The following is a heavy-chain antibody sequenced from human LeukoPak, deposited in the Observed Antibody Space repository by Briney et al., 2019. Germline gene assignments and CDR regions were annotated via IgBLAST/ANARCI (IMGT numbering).Heavy chain of an antibody. CDR2: ISYDGSNK. Sequence: GRSLRLSCAASGFTFSSYAMHWVRQAPGKGLEWVAVISYDGSNKYYADSVKGRFTISRDNSKNTLYLQMNSLRAEDTAVYYCARASRPQPFHIWGQGTMVTVSS. V-gene: IGHV3-30-3*01. J-gene: IGHJ3*02. CDR3: ARASRPQPFHI. CDR1: GFTFSSYA.